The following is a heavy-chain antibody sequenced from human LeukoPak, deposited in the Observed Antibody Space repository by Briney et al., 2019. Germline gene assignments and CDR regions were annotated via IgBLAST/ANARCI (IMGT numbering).Heavy chain of an antibody. V-gene: IGHV3-23*01. CDR3: AKSTTTVTPYYFDY. CDR2: LGGSGRSI. J-gene: IGHJ4*02. Sequence: PGESLRLSCAASGFTFSSYAMSWVRQAPGKGLEWVSALGGSGRSIYYADSVKGRFTISRDNSKNTLYLQMNSLRAEDTAVYYRAKSTTTVTPYYFDYWGQGNLVTVSS. CDR1: GFTFSSYA. D-gene: IGHD4-17*01.